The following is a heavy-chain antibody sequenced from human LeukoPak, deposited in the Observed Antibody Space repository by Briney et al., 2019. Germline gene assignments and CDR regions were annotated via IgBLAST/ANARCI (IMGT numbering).Heavy chain of an antibody. CDR3: AKGHFEMTP. V-gene: IGHV3-23*01. Sequence: GSRRLSCAASGFTFSNYAMSWVRQAPGKGLEWVSTISSAGGSTYYADSVKGRFTISRDISKNTLFLQMNSLRAEDTAVYYCAKGHFEMTPWGQGTLVTVSS. CDR1: GFTFSNYA. D-gene: IGHD3-3*02. CDR2: ISSAGGST. J-gene: IGHJ4*02.